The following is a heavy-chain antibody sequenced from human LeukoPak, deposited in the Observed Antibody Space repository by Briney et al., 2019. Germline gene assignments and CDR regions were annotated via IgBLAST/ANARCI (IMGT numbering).Heavy chain of an antibody. D-gene: IGHD6-13*01. CDR1: GFTFSSYA. CDR2: ISGSGGST. CDR3: ANPSIAAARTRGYFQH. Sequence: PGGSLRLSCAASGFTFSSYAMSWVRQAPGKGLEWVSAISGSGGSTYYADSVKGRFTISRDNSKNTLYLQMNSLRAEDTAVYYCANPSIAAARTRGYFQHWGQGTLVTVSS. J-gene: IGHJ1*01. V-gene: IGHV3-23*01.